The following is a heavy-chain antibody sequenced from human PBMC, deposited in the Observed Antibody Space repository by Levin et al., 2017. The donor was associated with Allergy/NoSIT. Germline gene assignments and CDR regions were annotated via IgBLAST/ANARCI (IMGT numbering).Heavy chain of an antibody. J-gene: IGHJ3*02. CDR3: ARAPQLLDLAFDS. CDR2: VYYSGTT. D-gene: IGHD5-24*01. Sequence: NPSETLSLTCTVSGGSITNSHYYWAWIRQSPGKGLEWIGCVYYSGTTYYNPSLKSRVTISVDTSKNQFSLRLSSVTAADTAVYYCARAPQLLDLAFDSWGQGTMVTVSA. CDR1: GGSITNSHYY. V-gene: IGHV4-39*01.